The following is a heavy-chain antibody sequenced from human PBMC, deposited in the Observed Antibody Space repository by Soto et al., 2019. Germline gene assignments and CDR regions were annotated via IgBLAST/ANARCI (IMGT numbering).Heavy chain of an antibody. Sequence: GGSLRLSCAASGFTFDDYAMHWVRQAPGKGLEWVSGISWNSGSIGYADSVKGRFTISRDNAKNSLYLQMNSLRAEDTALYYCAKDHPYTMVRGGRSLTGHYFDYWGQGTLVTVSS. CDR1: GFTFDDYA. CDR2: ISWNSGSI. J-gene: IGHJ4*02. CDR3: AKDHPYTMVRGGRSLTGHYFDY. D-gene: IGHD3-10*01. V-gene: IGHV3-9*01.